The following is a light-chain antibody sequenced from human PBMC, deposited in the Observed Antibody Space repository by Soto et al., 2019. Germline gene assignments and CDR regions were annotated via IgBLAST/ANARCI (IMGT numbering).Light chain of an antibody. CDR2: DVS. V-gene: IGLV2-14*03. CDR1: NSDIGGYNY. CDR3: SSYTSRSTLGV. Sequence: QSVLTQPASVSGSPGQSITISCTGTNSDIGGYNYVFWYQQHPGKAPKLMIYDVSNRPSGVSYRFSGSKSGNTASLTISGLQAEDEADYYCSSYTSRSTLGVFGGGTKVTVL. J-gene: IGLJ2*01.